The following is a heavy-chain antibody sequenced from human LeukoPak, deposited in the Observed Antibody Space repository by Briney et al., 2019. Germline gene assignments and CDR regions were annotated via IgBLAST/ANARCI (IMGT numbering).Heavy chain of an antibody. CDR3: ARHRYSSSWREYFQH. V-gene: IGHV4-39*01. CDR2: IYYSGST. Sequence: SETLSLTCTVSGGSISSSSYYWGWIRQPPGKGLEWIGSIYYSGSTYYNPSLKSRVTISVDTSKTQFSLKLSSVTAADTAVYYCARHRYSSSWREYFQHWGQGTLVTVSS. D-gene: IGHD6-13*01. J-gene: IGHJ1*01. CDR1: GGSISSSSYY.